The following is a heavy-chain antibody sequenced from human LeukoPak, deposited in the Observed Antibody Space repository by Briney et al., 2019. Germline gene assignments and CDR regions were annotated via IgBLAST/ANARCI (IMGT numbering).Heavy chain of an antibody. D-gene: IGHD3-10*01. CDR1: GYTLTELS. Sequence: ASVTVSCKVSGYTLTELSMHWVRQAPGKGLEWMGGFDPEDGETLNAQKFQGRVTMTEDTSTDTAYMELSSLRSEDTAVYYCATAPFLLGVNIPFDYWGQGTLVTVSS. V-gene: IGHV1-24*01. CDR2: FDPEDGET. J-gene: IGHJ4*02. CDR3: ATAPFLLGVNIPFDY.